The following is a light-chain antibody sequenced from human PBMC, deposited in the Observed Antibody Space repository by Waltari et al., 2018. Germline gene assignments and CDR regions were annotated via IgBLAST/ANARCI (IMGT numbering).Light chain of an antibody. V-gene: IGKV1-13*02. CDR3: QHFKTYPIT. Sequence: AIQLTQSPSSLSASVGDRVTIACRASQDINSDLAWYQQKPGKAPKLLIYYASSLQSVVPSMFSGSGSGTDFTLTISSLQPEDFATYHCQHFKTYPITFGQGTRLEIK. CDR1: QDINSD. J-gene: IGKJ5*01. CDR2: YAS.